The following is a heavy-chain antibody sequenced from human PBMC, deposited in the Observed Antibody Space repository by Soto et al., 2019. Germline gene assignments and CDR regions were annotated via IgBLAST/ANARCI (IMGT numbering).Heavy chain of an antibody. CDR3: ARSYGGNLWGAFDI. CDR2: IRTAGDT. V-gene: IGHV3-13*01. J-gene: IGHJ3*02. D-gene: IGHD4-17*01. CDR1: GFNFRSYD. Sequence: PGGSMRLSCAASGFNFRSYDMHWVRQATGNGLEWVSVIRTAGDTYYPGSVRGRFTISRENAKNSLYLQMNSLRVGDTAIYYCARSYGGNLWGAFDIWGHGTMVTVSS.